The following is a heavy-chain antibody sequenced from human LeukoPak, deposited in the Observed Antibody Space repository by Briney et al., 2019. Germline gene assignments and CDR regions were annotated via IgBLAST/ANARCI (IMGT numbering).Heavy chain of an antibody. CDR2: IYRGGST. D-gene: IGHD1-26*01. J-gene: IGHJ4*02. Sequence: TGGSLRLSCAASGFTVGSNYMSWVRQAPGKGLEWVSVIYRGGSTYYADSVKGRFTISRDNSKNTLYLQMNNLRAEDTAVYYCAIAPWVGGLDYWGQGTLVTVSS. CDR3: AIAPWVGGLDY. CDR1: GFTVGSNY. V-gene: IGHV3-66*01.